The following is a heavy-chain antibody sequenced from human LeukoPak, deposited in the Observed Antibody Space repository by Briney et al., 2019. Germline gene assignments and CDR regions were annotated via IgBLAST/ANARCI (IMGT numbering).Heavy chain of an antibody. D-gene: IGHD6-19*01. V-gene: IGHV3-30-3*01. J-gene: IGHJ4*02. CDR2: ISYDGSNK. Sequence: PGGSLRLSCAASGFTFSSYAMHWVRQAPGKGLEWVAVISYDGSNKYYADSVKGRFTISRDNSKNTLYLQMNSLRAEDTAVYYCAREYSSGFDYWGQGTLVIVSS. CDR1: GFTFSSYA. CDR3: AREYSSGFDY.